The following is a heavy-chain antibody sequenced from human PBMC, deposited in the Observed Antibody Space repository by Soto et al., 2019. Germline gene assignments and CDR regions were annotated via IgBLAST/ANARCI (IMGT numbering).Heavy chain of an antibody. J-gene: IGHJ6*02. CDR1: GFTFSSYG. CDR3: ARQLAVPYAAYAMDV. V-gene: IGHV3-33*03. CDR2: IWYNGSKK. D-gene: IGHD2-15*01. Sequence: QVHLVESGGGVIQHGRSLRLSCAASGFTFSSYGMLWVRQAPGKGLEWVAVIWYNGSKKYYGESVKGRFTIFRDNSENTLYLEMSSLRAEDTAVYYCARQLAVPYAAYAMDVWGQGTTVTVSS.